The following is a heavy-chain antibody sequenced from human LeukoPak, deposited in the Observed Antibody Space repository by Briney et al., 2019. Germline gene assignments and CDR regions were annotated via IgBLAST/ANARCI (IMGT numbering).Heavy chain of an antibody. V-gene: IGHV4-34*01. Sequence: SETLSLTCAVYGGSFSGYYWSWIRQPPGKGLEWIGEINHSGSTNYNPSLKSRVTISVDTSKNQFSLKLSSVTAADTAVYYCARRRSGFTYYYDSSGYYYMDVWGQGTMVTVSS. CDR3: ARRRSGFTYYYDSSGYYYMDV. D-gene: IGHD3-22*01. CDR2: INHSGST. J-gene: IGHJ6*03. CDR1: GGSFSGYY.